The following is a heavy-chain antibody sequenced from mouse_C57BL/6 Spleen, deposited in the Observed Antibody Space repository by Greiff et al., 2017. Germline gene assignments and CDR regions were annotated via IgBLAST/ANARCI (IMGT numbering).Heavy chain of an antibody. CDR2: INPNNGGT. CDR3: ARGWDEEGYAMDY. CDR1: GYTFTDYN. Sequence: VQLQQSGPELVKPGASVKMSCKASGYTFTDYNMHWVKQSHGKSLEWIGYINPNNGGTSYNQKFKGKATLTVNKSSSTAYMELRSLTSEDSAVYYCARGWDEEGYAMDYWGQGTSVTVSS. J-gene: IGHJ4*01. V-gene: IGHV1-22*01. D-gene: IGHD4-1*01.